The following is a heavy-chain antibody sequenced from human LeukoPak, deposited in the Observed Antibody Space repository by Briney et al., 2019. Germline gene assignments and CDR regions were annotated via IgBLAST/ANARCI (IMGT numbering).Heavy chain of an antibody. CDR1: GFTFSRYW. V-gene: IGHV3-7*01. D-gene: IGHD1-26*01. CDR2: IKQDASEK. CDR3: ARDSYGSDYGMDV. J-gene: IGHJ6*02. Sequence: GGSRRLAWAAAGFTFSRYWMGWVSQAQGEGREWVANIKQDASEKYYVHSVTGRFTLSTDNPQNSLYLQMNSLRAEDTAVYYCARDSYGSDYGMDVCGQGTPVTVSS.